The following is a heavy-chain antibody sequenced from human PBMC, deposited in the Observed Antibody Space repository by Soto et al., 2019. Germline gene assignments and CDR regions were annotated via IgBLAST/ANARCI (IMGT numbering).Heavy chain of an antibody. V-gene: IGHV4-59*08. CDR2: IYYSGST. D-gene: IGHD3-10*01. Sequence: SETLSLTCTVSGGSISSYYWSWIRQPPGKGLEWIGYIYYSGSTNYNPSLKSRVTISVDTSKNQFSLKLSSVTAADTAVYYCARHADGPGSYYDYWGQGTLVTVST. J-gene: IGHJ4*02. CDR1: GGSISSYY. CDR3: ARHADGPGSYYDY.